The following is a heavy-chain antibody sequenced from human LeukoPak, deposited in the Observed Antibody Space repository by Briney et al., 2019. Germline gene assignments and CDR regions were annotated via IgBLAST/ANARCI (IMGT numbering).Heavy chain of an antibody. V-gene: IGHV4-34*01. CDR1: GGSFSGYY. D-gene: IGHD6-19*01. CDR3: GTGGNIAVAGVLH. CDR2: INHSGST. Sequence: PSETLSLTCAVYGGSFSGYYWSWIRQPPGKGLEWIGEINHSGSTNYNPSLKSRVTISVDTSKNQFSLKLSSVTAADTAVYYCGTGGNIAVAGVLHWGQGALVTVYS. J-gene: IGHJ4*02.